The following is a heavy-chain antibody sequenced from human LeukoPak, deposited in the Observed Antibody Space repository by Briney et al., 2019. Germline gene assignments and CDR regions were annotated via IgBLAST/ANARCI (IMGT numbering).Heavy chain of an antibody. Sequence: ASETLSLTCTVSGGSISSYYWSWIRQPPGKGLEWIGYIYYSGSTNYNPSLKSRVTISVDTSKNQFSLKLSSVTAADTAVYYCARTVVVLPNYYFDYWGQGTLVTVSS. D-gene: IGHD3-22*01. V-gene: IGHV4-59*12. CDR2: IYYSGST. J-gene: IGHJ4*02. CDR1: GGSISSYY. CDR3: ARTVVVLPNYYFDY.